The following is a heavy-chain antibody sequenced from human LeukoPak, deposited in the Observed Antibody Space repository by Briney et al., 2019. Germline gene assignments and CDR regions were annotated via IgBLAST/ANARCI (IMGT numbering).Heavy chain of an antibody. CDR3: AKDPLYCGGDCYYDY. V-gene: IGHV3-23*01. Sequence: GGSLRLSCAASGFTFSSYAMSWVRQAPGKGLEWVSAISGSGGSTYYADSVKGRSTISRDNSKNTLYLQMNSLRAEDTALYYCAKDPLYCGGDCYYDYWGQGTLVTVSS. J-gene: IGHJ4*02. CDR2: ISGSGGST. D-gene: IGHD2-21*02. CDR1: GFTFSSYA.